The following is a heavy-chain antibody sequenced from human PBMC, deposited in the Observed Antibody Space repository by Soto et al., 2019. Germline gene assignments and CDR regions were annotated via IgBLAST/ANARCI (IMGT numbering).Heavy chain of an antibody. J-gene: IGHJ6*02. V-gene: IGHV4-31*03. CDR2: MYYSEST. D-gene: IGHD3-10*01. CDR1: GGSISSGGYY. Sequence: SETLSLTCTVSGGSISSGGYYWTWIRQHPGKGLEWIGYMYYSESTYYNPSLKSRVTISVDTSKNQFSLKLSSVTAADTAVYYCARQGFGELHGLVDVWGQGTTVTVSS. CDR3: ARQGFGELHGLVDV.